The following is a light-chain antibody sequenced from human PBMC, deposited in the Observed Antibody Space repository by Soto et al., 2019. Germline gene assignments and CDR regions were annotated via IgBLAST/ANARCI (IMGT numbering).Light chain of an antibody. J-gene: IGKJ1*01. Sequence: DIQMTQSPSTLSGSVGDRVTITCRASQTSSSWLAWYQQKPGKAPKLLIYKASTLKSGVPSRFSGSGSGTEFTLTISRLQPDDFATYYCQPYNSYSEAFGQRTKVDIK. CDR2: KAS. V-gene: IGKV1-5*03. CDR1: QTSSSW. CDR3: QPYNSYSEA.